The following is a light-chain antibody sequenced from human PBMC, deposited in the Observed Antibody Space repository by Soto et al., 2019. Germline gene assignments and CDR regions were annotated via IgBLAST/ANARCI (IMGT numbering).Light chain of an antibody. CDR2: DAS. CDR3: KQGSNWPEIT. V-gene: IGKV3-11*01. J-gene: IGKJ4*01. Sequence: EIVLTQSPATLSLSPGERATLSCRASQSVSNYLAWYQQKPGQAPRLLMYDASNRATGIPARFSGSGSGTDFTLTISSLEPEDFAVYYCKQGSNWPEITFGGGTKVDIK. CDR1: QSVSNY.